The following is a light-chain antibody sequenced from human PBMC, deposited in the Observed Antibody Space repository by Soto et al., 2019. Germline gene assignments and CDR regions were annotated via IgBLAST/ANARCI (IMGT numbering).Light chain of an antibody. Sequence: DIQMTQSPSSLSASVGDRVTITFRASQSVRTYLHWYQQKPGKAPNLLIYAASTVQSGVQSRLRCSGSGTDFTLTSSSLPPEDFATECWQHGYSTPLTFGGGTRGDI. V-gene: IGKV1-39*01. CDR1: QSVRTY. J-gene: IGKJ4*01. CDR2: AAS. CDR3: QHGYSTPLT.